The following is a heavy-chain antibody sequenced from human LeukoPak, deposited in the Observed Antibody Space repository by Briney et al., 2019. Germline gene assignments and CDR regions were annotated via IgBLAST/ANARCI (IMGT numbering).Heavy chain of an antibody. Sequence: KTSETLSLTCAVYGGSFSGYYWSWIRQPPGKGLEWIGEINHSGSTNYNPSLKSRVTISVDTSKNQFSLKLSPVTAADTAVYHCARSYYDFWDTPQGGMDVWGQGTTVTVSS. CDR1: GGSFSGYY. D-gene: IGHD3-3*01. CDR2: INHSGST. V-gene: IGHV4-34*01. J-gene: IGHJ6*02. CDR3: ARSYYDFWDTPQGGMDV.